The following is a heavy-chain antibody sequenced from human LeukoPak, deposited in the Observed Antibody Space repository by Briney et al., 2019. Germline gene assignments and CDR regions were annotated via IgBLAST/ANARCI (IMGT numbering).Heavy chain of an antibody. D-gene: IGHD3-22*01. CDR3: ARGWYYDSSGYYA. CDR1: GYTFTGYY. CDR2: INPNSGGT. Sequence: ASVKVSCKASGYTFTGYYMHWVRQAPGQGLEWMGWINPNSGGTNYAQKFQGRVTMTRDTSISTAYMELSRLRSDDTAVYYCARGWYYDSSGYYAWGQGTLVTVSS. J-gene: IGHJ5*02. V-gene: IGHV1-2*02.